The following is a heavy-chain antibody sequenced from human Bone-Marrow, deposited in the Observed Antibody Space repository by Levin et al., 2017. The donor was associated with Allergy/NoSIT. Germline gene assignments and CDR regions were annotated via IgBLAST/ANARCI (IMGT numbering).Heavy chain of an antibody. J-gene: IGHJ4*02. CDR1: GGSISSYY. CDR2: IYYSGST. V-gene: IGHV4-59*01. CDR3: ARGGGNGGHFDY. D-gene: IGHD4-23*01. Sequence: RHSETLSLTCTVSGGSISSYYWSWIRQPPGKGLEWIGYIYYSGSTNYNPSLKSRVTISVDTSKNQFSLKLSSVTAADTAVYYCARGGGNGGHFDYWGQGTLVTVSS.